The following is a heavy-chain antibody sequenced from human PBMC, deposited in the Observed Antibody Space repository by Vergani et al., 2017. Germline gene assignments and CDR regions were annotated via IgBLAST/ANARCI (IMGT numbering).Heavy chain of an antibody. Sequence: EVQLVESGGGLVQPGRSLRLSCAASGFTFDDYAMHWVRQAPGKGLEWVSGISWNSGSIYYADSVKGRFTISRDNAKNSLYLQMNSLRAEDTAVYYCARDRVEMQTGDIVVVPAALWGQGTLVTVSS. CDR3: ARDRVEMQTGDIVVVPAAL. CDR1: GFTFDDYA. V-gene: IGHV3-9*01. J-gene: IGHJ4*02. D-gene: IGHD2-2*01. CDR2: ISWNSGSI.